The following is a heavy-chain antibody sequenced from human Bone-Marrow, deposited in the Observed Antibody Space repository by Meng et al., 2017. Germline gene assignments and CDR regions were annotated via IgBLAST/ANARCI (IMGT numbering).Heavy chain of an antibody. J-gene: IGHJ1*01. V-gene: IGHV4-31*03. CDR1: GGSISSGGYY. Sequence: QVQRQESGPGLVKPSQTLSLTCTVSGGSISSGGYYGSWIRQHPGKGLEWIGYIYYSGSTYYNPSLKSRVTISVDTSKNQFSLKLSSVTAADTAVYYCARGPLSAAGTMGYFQHWGQGTLVTVSS. CDR2: IYYSGST. D-gene: IGHD6-13*01. CDR3: ARGPLSAAGTMGYFQH.